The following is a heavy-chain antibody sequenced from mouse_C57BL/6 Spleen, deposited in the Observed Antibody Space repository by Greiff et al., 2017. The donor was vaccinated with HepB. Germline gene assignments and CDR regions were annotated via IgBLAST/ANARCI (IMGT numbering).Heavy chain of an antibody. J-gene: IGHJ4*01. CDR3: ARDYYYYGTSYYAMDY. Sequence: EVQLVESEGGLVQPGSSMKLSCTASGFTFSDYYMAWVRQVPEKGLEWVANINYDGSSTYYLDSLKSRFIISRDNAKNILYLQMSSLKSEDTATYYCARDYYYYGTSYYAMDYWGQGTSVTVSS. D-gene: IGHD1-1*01. CDR2: INYDGSST. V-gene: IGHV5-16*01. CDR1: GFTFSDYY.